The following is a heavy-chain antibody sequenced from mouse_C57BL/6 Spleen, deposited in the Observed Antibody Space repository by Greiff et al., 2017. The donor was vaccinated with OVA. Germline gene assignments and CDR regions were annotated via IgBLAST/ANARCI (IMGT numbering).Heavy chain of an antibody. J-gene: IGHJ2*01. V-gene: IGHV1-82*01. CDR1: GYAFSSFW. Sequence: QVQLQQSGPELVKPGASVKISCKASGYAFSSFWMNWVKQRPGKGLEWIGRIYPGDGDTNYNGKFKGKATLTADKSSSTAYMQLSSLTSEDSAVYFCARGLGRGYYFDYWGQGTTLTVSS. D-gene: IGHD4-1*01. CDR2: IYPGDGDT. CDR3: ARGLGRGYYFDY.